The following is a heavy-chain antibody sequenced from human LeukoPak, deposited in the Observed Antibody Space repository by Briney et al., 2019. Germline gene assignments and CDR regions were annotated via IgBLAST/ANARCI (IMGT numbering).Heavy chain of an antibody. CDR1: GYTFTSYY. J-gene: IGHJ4*02. V-gene: IGHV1-46*01. CDR2: INPSGGST. CDR3: ARVIKSAYYYGSGSDGYDY. D-gene: IGHD3-10*01. Sequence: ASVKVSCKASGYTFTSYYMHWVRQAPGQGLEWMGIINPSGGSTSYAQKFQGRVTMTRDTSTSTVYMELSSLRSEDTAVYYCARVIKSAYYYGSGSDGYDYWGQGTLASVSS.